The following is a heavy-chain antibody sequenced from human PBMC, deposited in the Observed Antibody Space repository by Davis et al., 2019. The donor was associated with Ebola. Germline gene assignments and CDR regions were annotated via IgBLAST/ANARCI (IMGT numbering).Heavy chain of an antibody. D-gene: IGHD3-22*01. CDR2: ISSDGSST. CDR1: GLTFSSYW. Sequence: GSLRLSCAASGLTFSSYWMHWVRQAPGKGLVWVSRISSDGSSTSYADSVKGRFTISRDNAKNTLYLQMNSLRGEDTAVYYCARVQAYYDSSGYYSDAFDIWGQGTMVTVSS. J-gene: IGHJ3*02. V-gene: IGHV3-74*01. CDR3: ARVQAYYDSSGYYSDAFDI.